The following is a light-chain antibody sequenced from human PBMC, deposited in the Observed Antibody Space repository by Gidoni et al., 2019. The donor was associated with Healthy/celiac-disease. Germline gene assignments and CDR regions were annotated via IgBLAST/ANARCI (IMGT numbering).Light chain of an antibody. CDR3: QAWDSSTVV. CDR2: QDS. CDR1: KLGDKY. Sequence: SYELTQPPSVSVSPGQTASITCSGDKLGDKYACWYQQKPGQYPVLVSYQDSKRPSGIPERFSGSNSGNTAPLTISGTQAMDEADYYCQAWDSSTVVFGGGTKLTVL. J-gene: IGLJ2*01. V-gene: IGLV3-1*01.